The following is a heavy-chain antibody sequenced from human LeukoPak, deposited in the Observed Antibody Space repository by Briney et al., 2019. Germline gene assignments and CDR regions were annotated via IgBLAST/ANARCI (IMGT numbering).Heavy chain of an antibody. CDR3: ARGYCTSTSCSENRYYFDF. CDR1: GGSITSAGYS. Sequence: PSETLSLTCTVSGGSITSAGYSWGWIRQPAGKGLEWIGLIYSSGSTNSNPSLKSRVTISVDTSKNQFSLKLSSVTAADTAVYYCARGYCTSTSCSENRYYFDFWGQGTLVTVSS. V-gene: IGHV4-61*02. CDR2: IYSSGST. J-gene: IGHJ4*02. D-gene: IGHD2-2*01.